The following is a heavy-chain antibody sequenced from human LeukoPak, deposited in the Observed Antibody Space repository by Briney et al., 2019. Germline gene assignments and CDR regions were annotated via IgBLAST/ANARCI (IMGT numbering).Heavy chain of an antibody. V-gene: IGHV4-59*06. CDR2: IYYSGST. CDR1: GGSISSYY. CDR3: AREAVAGTVRYFDY. J-gene: IGHJ4*02. D-gene: IGHD6-19*01. Sequence: PSETLSLTCTVSGGSISSYYWSWIRQHPGKGLEWIGYIYYSGSTYYNPSLKSRVTISVDTSKNQFSLKLSSVTAADTAVYYCAREAVAGTVRYFDYWGQGTLVTVSS.